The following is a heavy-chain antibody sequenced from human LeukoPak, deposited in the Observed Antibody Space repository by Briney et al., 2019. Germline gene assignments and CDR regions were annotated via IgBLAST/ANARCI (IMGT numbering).Heavy chain of an antibody. D-gene: IGHD5-18*01. Sequence: PGGSLRLSCAASGFTFSTYWMTWVRQAPGKGLEWVANIKQDGSEMYYVGSVKGRFTISRDNAKNSLYLQMNRLRAEDTAVYYCAREGTGTAMVIIWGQGTLVTVSS. CDR3: AREGTGTAMVII. CDR1: GFTFSTYW. CDR2: IKQDGSEM. J-gene: IGHJ4*02. V-gene: IGHV3-7*03.